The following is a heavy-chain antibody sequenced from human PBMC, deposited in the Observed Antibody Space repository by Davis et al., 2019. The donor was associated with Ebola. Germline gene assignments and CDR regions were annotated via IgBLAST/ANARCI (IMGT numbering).Heavy chain of an antibody. J-gene: IGHJ6*04. CDR2: ISGSGGTT. D-gene: IGHD1-1*01. Sequence: GESLKISCADSVITFSSYAMTWVRQAPGKGLEWVSAISGSGGTTYYAGSVKGRFTISRDNSKKTLYLQMNSLRAENTAVYYCARGPSRANWNDNRLQRNNNYYYYAMEVWGKGTTVTVSS. V-gene: IGHV3-23*01. CDR1: VITFSSYA. CDR3: ARGPSRANWNDNRLQRNNNYYYYAMEV.